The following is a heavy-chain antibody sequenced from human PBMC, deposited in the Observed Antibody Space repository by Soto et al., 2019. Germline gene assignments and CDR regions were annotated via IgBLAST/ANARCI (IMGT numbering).Heavy chain of an antibody. CDR3: AIRDYDFWSGYSSYYFDY. J-gene: IGHJ4*02. V-gene: IGHV4-39*01. CDR2: IYYSGST. D-gene: IGHD3-3*01. CDR1: GGSISSSSYY. Sequence: QLQLQESGPGLVKPSETLSLTCTVSGGSISSSSYYWGWIRQPPGKGLEWIGSIYYSGSTYYNPSLKSRVTISVNTSKNQFSLKLSAVTAADTSVYYCAIRDYDFWSGYSSYYFDYWGQGTLVTVSS.